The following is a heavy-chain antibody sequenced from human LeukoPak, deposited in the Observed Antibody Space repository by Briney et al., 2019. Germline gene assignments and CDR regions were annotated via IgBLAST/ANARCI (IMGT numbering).Heavy chain of an antibody. CDR2: ISAYNGNT. CDR1: GYTFTSYG. J-gene: IGHJ6*04. Sequence: ASAKVSCKASGYTFTSYGISWVRQAPGQGLEWMGWISAYNGNTNYAQKLQGRVTMTTDTSTSTAYMELRSLRSDDTAVYYCARLSSGWPQNYDMHVWGKGTTVTVSS. D-gene: IGHD6-19*01. V-gene: IGHV1-18*04. CDR3: ARLSSGWPQNYDMHV.